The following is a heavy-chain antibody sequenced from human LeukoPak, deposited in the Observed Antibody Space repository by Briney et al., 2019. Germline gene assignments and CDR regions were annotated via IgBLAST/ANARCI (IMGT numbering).Heavy chain of an antibody. J-gene: IGHJ1*01. CDR3: ARGPGFRFVVPNGKYFQH. CDR2: IYHSGST. Sequence: SGTLSLTCAVSGGSISSSNWWSWVRQPPGKGLEWIGEIYHSGSTNYNPSLKSRVTISVDTSKNQFSLKLSSVTAADTAVYYCARGPGFRFVVPNGKYFQHWGQGTLVTVSS. V-gene: IGHV4-4*02. D-gene: IGHD2-21*01. CDR1: GGSISSSNW.